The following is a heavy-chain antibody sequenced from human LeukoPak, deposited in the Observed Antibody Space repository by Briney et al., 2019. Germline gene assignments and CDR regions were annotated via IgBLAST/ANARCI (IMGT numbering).Heavy chain of an antibody. D-gene: IGHD3-9*01. CDR3: ARVSVNYDILTGYYSLDWFDP. Sequence: SETLSLTCIVSGGSISSSSYYWGWIRQPPGKGLEWIGTIYYSGSTSYNPSLKSRVTISVDTSKNQFSLKLSSVTAADTAVYYCARVSVNYDILTGYYSLDWFDPWGQGTLVTVSS. CDR2: IYYSGST. V-gene: IGHV4-39*07. CDR1: GGSISSSSYY. J-gene: IGHJ5*02.